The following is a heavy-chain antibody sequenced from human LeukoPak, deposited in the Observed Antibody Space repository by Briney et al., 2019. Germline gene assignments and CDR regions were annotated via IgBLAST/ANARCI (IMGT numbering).Heavy chain of an antibody. CDR3: ARVIAAGVDFDY. CDR2: IYHSGST. V-gene: IGHV4-38-2*01. J-gene: IGHJ4*02. D-gene: IGHD6-13*01. CDR1: GY. Sequence: PSDTLSLTCAVSGYWGWIRQPPGKGLEWIGSIYHSGSTYYNPSLKSRVTILVDTSKNQFSLHLSSVTAADTAIYYCARVIAAGVDFDYWGQGTLVTVSS.